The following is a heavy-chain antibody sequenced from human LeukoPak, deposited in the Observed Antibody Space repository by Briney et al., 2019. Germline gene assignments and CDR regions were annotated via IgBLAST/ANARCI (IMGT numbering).Heavy chain of an antibody. V-gene: IGHV3-9*01. CDR1: GFTFDDYA. D-gene: IGHD6-13*01. CDR2: ISWNGGSK. Sequence: PGGSLRLSCAASGFTFDDYAMHWVRQAPGKGLEWVSGISWNGGSKGYADSVKGRFTISRDNAKNSLYLQMNSLRAEDTALYYCAKDMGQQPDGYFDLWGRGTLVTVSS. CDR3: AKDMGQQPDGYFDL. J-gene: IGHJ2*01.